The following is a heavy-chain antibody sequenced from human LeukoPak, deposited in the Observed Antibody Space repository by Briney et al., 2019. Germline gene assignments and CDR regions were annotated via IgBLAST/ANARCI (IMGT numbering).Heavy chain of an antibody. Sequence: ASVKVSCKASGYTFTSYGISWVRQAPGQGLEWMGWISGYNGKTDYAQEFQGRVTMTRNTSISTAYMELSSLRSEDTAVYYCAREIAAAGSYYYGMDVWGQGTTVTVSS. CDR3: AREIAAAGSYYYGMDV. CDR2: ISGYNGKT. J-gene: IGHJ6*02. V-gene: IGHV1-18*01. D-gene: IGHD6-13*01. CDR1: GYTFTSYG.